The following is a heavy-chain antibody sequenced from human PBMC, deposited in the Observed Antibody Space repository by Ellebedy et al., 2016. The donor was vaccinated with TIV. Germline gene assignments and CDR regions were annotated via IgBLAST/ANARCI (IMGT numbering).Heavy chain of an antibody. CDR2: IKQDGSET. CDR1: GFTFTSYW. Sequence: GGSLRLSCAASGFTFTSYWMTWVRQAPGKGLEWVANIKQDGSETHYVDSVKGRFSISRDNTQNSLVLQMHGLRAEDTAVFYCARDRVGWFDYWGQGTLVTVSS. CDR3: ARDRVGWFDY. V-gene: IGHV3-7*03. J-gene: IGHJ5*01.